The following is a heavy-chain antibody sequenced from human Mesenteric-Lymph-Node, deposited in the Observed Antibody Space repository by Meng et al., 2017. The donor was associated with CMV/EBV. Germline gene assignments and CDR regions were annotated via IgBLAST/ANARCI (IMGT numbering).Heavy chain of an antibody. V-gene: IGHV4-31*03. CDR1: GRSTMSGGYY. CDR3: GRDAQLYSSAGGFYGVDV. Sequence: SETLSLTCTVSGRSTMSGGYYWTWIRQHPGKGLEWIGNIYYSGSTDYNPSLKSRVTITIDTSKNQFSLKMSAVTAADTAVYYCGRDAQLYSSAGGFYGVDVWGQGTTVTVSS. D-gene: IGHD6-25*01. J-gene: IGHJ6*02. CDR2: IYYSGST.